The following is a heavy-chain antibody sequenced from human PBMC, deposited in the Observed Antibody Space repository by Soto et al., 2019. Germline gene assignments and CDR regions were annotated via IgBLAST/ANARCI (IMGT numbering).Heavy chain of an antibody. Sequence: QVPLVQSGAEVKKPGSSVKVSCKASGDTLSHYAISWVRQVPGQGLEWMGGTIPIIGTTDYAQKFQGRVTITADESTTTSYMELNRLRSEDTAVYYCAKDGGAEGWHVAYWGQGTQVIVS. CDR2: TIPIIGTT. J-gene: IGHJ4*02. CDR1: GDTLSHYA. CDR3: AKDGGAEGWHVAY. V-gene: IGHV1-69*01. D-gene: IGHD6-19*01.